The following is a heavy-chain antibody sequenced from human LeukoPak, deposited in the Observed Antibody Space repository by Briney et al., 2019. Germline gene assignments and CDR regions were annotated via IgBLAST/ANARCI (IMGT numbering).Heavy chain of an antibody. Sequence: GGSLRLSCAASGFTSSSYWMSWVRQAPGKGLEWMGIIYPGDSDTRYSPSFQGQVTISADKSISTAYLQWSSLRASDTAMYYCARQGRIAAAGTPDLDFDYWGQGTLVTVSS. D-gene: IGHD6-13*01. V-gene: IGHV5-51*01. J-gene: IGHJ4*02. CDR3: ARQGRIAAAGTPDLDFDY. CDR2: IYPGDSDT. CDR1: GFTSSSYW.